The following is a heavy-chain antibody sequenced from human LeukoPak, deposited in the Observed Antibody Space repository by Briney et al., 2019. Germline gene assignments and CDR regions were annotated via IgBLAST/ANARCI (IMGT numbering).Heavy chain of an antibody. D-gene: IGHD3-22*01. J-gene: IGHJ5*02. V-gene: IGHV3-48*03. CDR3: AKDSGYDRGFGP. Sequence: GGSLRLSCAASGFTFSSYEMNWVRQAPGKGLERVSYISSSGSTIYYAESVKGRFTISRDNSKNTLYLQMNSLRAEDTAVYYCAKDSGYDRGFGPWGQGTLVTVSS. CDR2: ISSSGSTI. CDR1: GFTFSSYE.